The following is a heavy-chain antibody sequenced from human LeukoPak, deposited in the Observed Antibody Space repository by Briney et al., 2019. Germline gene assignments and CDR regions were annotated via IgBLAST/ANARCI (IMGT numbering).Heavy chain of an antibody. Sequence: PGGSLRLSCAASGFTFSSYGMHWVRQAPGKGLEWVAFIRYDGSNKYYADSVKGRFTISRDNSKNTLYLQMNSLRAEDTAVYYCAKEEVVPAAPFDYWGQGTLVTVSS. D-gene: IGHD2-2*01. V-gene: IGHV3-30*02. J-gene: IGHJ4*02. CDR3: AKEEVVPAAPFDY. CDR1: GFTFSSYG. CDR2: IRYDGSNK.